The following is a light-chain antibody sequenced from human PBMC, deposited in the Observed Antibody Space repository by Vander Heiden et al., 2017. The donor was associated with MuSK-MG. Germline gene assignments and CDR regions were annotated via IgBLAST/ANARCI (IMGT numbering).Light chain of an antibody. Sequence: QSVLTPPPSVSGAPAHRVTIPCTGSSSNIGAGYDVHWYQQFPGTAPKLLIYGNRNRPSGVPDRFSGSKSGTSASLAITGLQAEDEADYYGQSYDSSLSVPYVFGTGTKVT. V-gene: IGLV1-40*01. CDR3: QSYDSSLSVPYV. J-gene: IGLJ1*01. CDR2: GNR. CDR1: SSNIGAGYD.